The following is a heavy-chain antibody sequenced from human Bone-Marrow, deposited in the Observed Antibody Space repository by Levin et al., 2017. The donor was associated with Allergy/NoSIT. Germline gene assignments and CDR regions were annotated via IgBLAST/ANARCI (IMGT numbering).Heavy chain of an antibody. Sequence: GGSLRLSCAASGFTFSSYAMSWVRQAPGKGLEWVSAISGSGGSTYYADSVKGRFTISRDNSKNTLYLQMNSLRAEDTAVYYCAKAGCYPYCGGDNYYYYYGMDVWGQGTTVTVSS. J-gene: IGHJ6*02. D-gene: IGHD2-21*02. CDR2: ISGSGGST. V-gene: IGHV3-23*01. CDR1: GFTFSSYA. CDR3: AKAGCYPYCGGDNYYYYYGMDV.